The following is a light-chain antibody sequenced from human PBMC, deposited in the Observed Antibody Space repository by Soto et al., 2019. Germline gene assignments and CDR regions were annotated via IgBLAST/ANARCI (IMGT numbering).Light chain of an antibody. CDR2: DAS. CDR3: MKSIQLPST. Sequence: DVVLTQTPRSLSVSPGQPASMSCKSSQSLLYGYGXTYLYWCLQRPGQPPQLLIYDASNRFSGGPERFRGSGTGTHFTLKISRVEAEEVGVYYCMKSIQLPSTFGQGAKVDIK. J-gene: IGKJ1*01. CDR1: QSLLYGYGXTY. V-gene: IGKV2D-29*01.